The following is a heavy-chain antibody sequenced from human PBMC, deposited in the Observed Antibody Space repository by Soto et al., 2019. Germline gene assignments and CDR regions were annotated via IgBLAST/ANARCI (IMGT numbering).Heavy chain of an antibody. D-gene: IGHD6-19*01. CDR1: GYTFTSYD. CDR3: PSVTIDSIAVAGGPPASPYYYYGMDV. V-gene: IGHV1-8*01. J-gene: IGHJ6*02. CDR2: MNPNSGNT. Sequence: ASVKVSCKASGYTFTSYDINWVRQATGQGLEWMGWMNPNSGNTGYAQKFQGRVTMTRNTSISTAYMELSSLRSEDTAVYYGPSVTIDSIAVAGGPPASPYYYYGMDVWGQGTTVTVSS.